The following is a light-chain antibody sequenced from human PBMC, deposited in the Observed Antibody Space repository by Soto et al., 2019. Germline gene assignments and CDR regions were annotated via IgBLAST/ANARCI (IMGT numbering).Light chain of an antibody. Sequence: QSVLTQPASVSGSPGQSITISCTGTSSDVGGYNYVSWYQQHPGKAPKLMIYEVSNRPSGVHERFSGSKSGNTASLTVSGLQADEEAQYYCSSYAGSNNFVFGTGNKGTVL. J-gene: IGLJ1*01. CDR3: SSYAGSNNFV. CDR2: EVS. V-gene: IGLV2-8*01. CDR1: SSDVGGYNY.